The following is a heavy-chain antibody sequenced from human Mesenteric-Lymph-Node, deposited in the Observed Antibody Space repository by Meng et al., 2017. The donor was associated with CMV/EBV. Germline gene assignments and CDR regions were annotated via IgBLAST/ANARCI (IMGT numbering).Heavy chain of an antibody. V-gene: IGHV3-30*02. Sequence: GESLKISCVVSGLNFSSHWMSWVRQAPGKGLEWVAFIRYDGSNKYYADSVKGRFTISRDNSKNTLYLQMNSLRAEDTAVYYCAKDDGNSGYDVNYYYYGMDVWGQGTTVTVSS. J-gene: IGHJ6*02. CDR3: AKDDGNSGYDVNYYYYGMDV. CDR1: GLNFSSHW. CDR2: IRYDGSNK. D-gene: IGHD5-12*01.